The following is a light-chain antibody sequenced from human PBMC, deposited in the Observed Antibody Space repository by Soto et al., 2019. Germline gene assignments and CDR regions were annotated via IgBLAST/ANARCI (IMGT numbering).Light chain of an antibody. J-gene: IGKJ5*01. V-gene: IGKV3D-15*01. Sequence: EVVMTQSPITLSVSPGERASLSCRASRSVSSDLAWYHQKPGQSPRLLIYGASTRATGIPGRFSGSGSGTEFTLTINSVQSEDLAVYFCQQYNNCPITFGQGTRLEIK. CDR3: QQYNNCPIT. CDR2: GAS. CDR1: RSVSSD.